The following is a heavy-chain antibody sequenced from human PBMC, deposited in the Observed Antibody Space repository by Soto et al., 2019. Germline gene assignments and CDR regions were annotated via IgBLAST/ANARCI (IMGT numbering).Heavy chain of an antibody. J-gene: IGHJ4*02. CDR2: ISSSSGNI. D-gene: IGHD2-21*02. Sequence: PGGSLRLSCVASGFTFSGYSMNWVRQAPGKGLEWVAFISSSSGNIYYADSVKGRFTISRDNAKNSVYLQMNSLRDEDTAVYYCAREATPVVTPWVFDYWGRGTLVTVSS. CDR3: AREATPVVTPWVFDY. V-gene: IGHV3-48*02. CDR1: GFTFSGYS.